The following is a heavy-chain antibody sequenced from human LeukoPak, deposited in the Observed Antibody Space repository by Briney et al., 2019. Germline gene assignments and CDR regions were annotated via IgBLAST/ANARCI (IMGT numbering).Heavy chain of an antibody. CDR1: GRTFSSYA. CDR3: ARVSRNYYYYYMDV. J-gene: IGHJ6*03. V-gene: IGHV1-69*13. CDR2: IIPIFGTA. Sequence: SVKVSCKASGRTFSSYAISWVRQAPGQGLEWMGGIIPIFGTANYAQKFQGRVTIPADESTRTAHLALSSLSSGDTAVSSFARVSRNYYYYYMDVWGKGTTVTVSS.